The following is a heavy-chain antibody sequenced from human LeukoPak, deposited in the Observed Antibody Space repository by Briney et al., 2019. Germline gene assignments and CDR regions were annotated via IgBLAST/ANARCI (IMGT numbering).Heavy chain of an antibody. D-gene: IGHD3-22*01. CDR2: ISWNSGSI. Sequence: PGRSLRLSCAASGFTFDDYAMHWVRQAPGKGLEWVSGISWNSGSIGYADSVKGRFTISRDNAKNSLYLQMNSLRTEDTALYYCAKANSAYYYYDSSGYYKSWGQGTLVTVSS. CDR3: AKANSAYYYYDSSGYYKS. J-gene: IGHJ4*02. CDR1: GFTFDDYA. V-gene: IGHV3-9*01.